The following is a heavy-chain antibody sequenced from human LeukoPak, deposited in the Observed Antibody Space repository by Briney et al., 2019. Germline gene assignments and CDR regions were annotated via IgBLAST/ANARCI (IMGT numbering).Heavy chain of an antibody. J-gene: IGHJ4*02. CDR3: ARVLRSGSYEYYFDY. CDR1: GYTFTGYY. CDR2: INPNSGGT. D-gene: IGHD1-26*01. Sequence: ASVKVSCKASGYTFTGYYMHWVRQAPRQGLEWMGRINPNSGGTNYAQKFQGRVTMTRDTSISTAYMELSRLRSDDTAVYYCARVLRSGSYEYYFDYWGQGTLVTVSS. V-gene: IGHV1-2*06.